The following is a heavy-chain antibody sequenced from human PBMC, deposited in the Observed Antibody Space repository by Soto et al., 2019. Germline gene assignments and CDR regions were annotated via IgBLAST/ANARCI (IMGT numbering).Heavy chain of an antibody. D-gene: IGHD3-16*01. CDR3: ARDGHDYVWGSFTY. CDR2: IYYSGST. J-gene: IGHJ4*02. Sequence: PSETLSLTCTVSGGSISSGDYYWSWIRQPPGKGLEWIGYIYYSGSTYYNPSLKSRVTISVDTSKNQFSLKLSSVTAADTAVYYCARDGHDYVWGSFTYWGQGTLVTVSS. V-gene: IGHV4-30-4*01. CDR1: GGSISSGDYY.